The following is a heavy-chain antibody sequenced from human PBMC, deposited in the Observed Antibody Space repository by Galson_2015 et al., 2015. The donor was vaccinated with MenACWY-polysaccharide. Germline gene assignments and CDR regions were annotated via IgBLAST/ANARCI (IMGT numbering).Heavy chain of an antibody. CDR1: GFSFSRYD. J-gene: IGHJ4*01. Sequence: SLRLSCAASGFSFSRYDMCWVRQAPGRGLERVSSISTDSKYIYCAGSVKGRFTISRDNAKNSLYLQMNSLRAEDTAVYYCARDVGARIAVARADYWGHGTLVPVSS. V-gene: IGHV3-21*01. CDR2: ISTDSKYI. D-gene: IGHD6-19*01. CDR3: ARDVGARIAVARADY.